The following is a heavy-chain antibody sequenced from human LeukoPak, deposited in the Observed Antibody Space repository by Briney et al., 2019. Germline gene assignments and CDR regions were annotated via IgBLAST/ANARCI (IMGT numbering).Heavy chain of an antibody. D-gene: IGHD3-22*01. CDR2: IIPIFGTA. J-gene: IGHJ1*01. CDR3: ARDPGVGYYTAKYFQH. CDR1: XSYA. Sequence: XSYAIXXXRQAPGQGGEXMXXIIPIFGTANYAQKFPGRLTITTDESTSTAYMELSSLRSEDTAVYYCARDPGVGYYTAKYFQHWGQGTLVTVSS. V-gene: IGHV1-69*05.